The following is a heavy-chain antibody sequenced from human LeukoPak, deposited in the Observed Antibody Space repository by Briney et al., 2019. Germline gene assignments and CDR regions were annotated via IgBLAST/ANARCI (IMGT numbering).Heavy chain of an antibody. CDR2: IIPIFGTA. CDR1: GCTFSSYA. D-gene: IGHD5-18*01. V-gene: IGHV1-69*05. J-gene: IGHJ4*02. Sequence: SVKVSCKASGCTFSSYAISWVRQAPGQGREWMGRIIPIFGTANYAQKFQGRVTNTTDESTSTAYMELSSLRSEDTAVYYCARDRYSYGQYYFDYWGQGTLVTVSS. CDR3: ARDRYSYGQYYFDY.